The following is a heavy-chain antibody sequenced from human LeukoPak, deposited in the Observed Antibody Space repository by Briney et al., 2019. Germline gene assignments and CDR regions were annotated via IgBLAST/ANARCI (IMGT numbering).Heavy chain of an antibody. D-gene: IGHD5-18*01. CDR3: ARGRVDTAGTLEGCDY. CDR2: INHSGST. J-gene: IGHJ4*02. Sequence: SETLSLTCAVYGGSFSGYYWSWIRQPPGKGLEWIGEINHSGSTNYNPSLKSRVTISVDTSKNQFSLKLSSVTAADTAVYYCARGRVDTAGTLEGCDYWGQGTLVTVSS. V-gene: IGHV4-34*01. CDR1: GGSFSGYY.